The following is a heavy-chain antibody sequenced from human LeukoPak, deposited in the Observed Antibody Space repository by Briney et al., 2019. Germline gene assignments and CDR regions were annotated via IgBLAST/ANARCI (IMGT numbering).Heavy chain of an antibody. Sequence: GGSLRLSCAASGFTFSSYGMHWVRQAPGKGLEWVAVISYDGSNKYYADSVKGRFTISRDNSKNTLYLQMNSPRAEDTAVYYCAKDISDIVVVPTDGMDVWGQGTTVTVSS. CDR1: GFTFSSYG. CDR2: ISYDGSNK. CDR3: AKDISDIVVVPTDGMDV. J-gene: IGHJ6*02. V-gene: IGHV3-30*18. D-gene: IGHD2-2*01.